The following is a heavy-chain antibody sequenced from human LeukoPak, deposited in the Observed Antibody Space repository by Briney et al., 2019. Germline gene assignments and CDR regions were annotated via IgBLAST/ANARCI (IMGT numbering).Heavy chain of an antibody. CDR3: ARDGCTGGSCYSDNGLHWFDP. V-gene: IGHV3-74*03. CDR2: IDTYGSSL. Sequence: GGSLRLSCTPSGFTLSSHWMHWVRHVAGKGLLWLSHIDTYGSSLMYADSVKGRLTISRDNAKNTLYLQMDSLRVEDTAVYYCARDGCTGGSCYSDNGLHWFDPWGQGTLVTVSS. J-gene: IGHJ5*02. D-gene: IGHD2-15*01. CDR1: GFTLSSHW.